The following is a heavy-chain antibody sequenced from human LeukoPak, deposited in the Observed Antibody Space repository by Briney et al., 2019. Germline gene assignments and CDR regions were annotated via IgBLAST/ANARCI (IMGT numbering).Heavy chain of an antibody. J-gene: IGHJ5*02. CDR2: IIPIFHTP. Sequence: SVKVSCKASGGTFSKSGFSWVRQAPGQGLEWMGGIIPIFHTPKYAQKFQGRVTITADESTSTAYMDLSSLTSEDTAMYYCARATGADYDDTGWFDPWGQGTLVTVSS. CDR1: GGTFSKSG. CDR3: ARATGADYDDTGWFDP. V-gene: IGHV1-69*01. D-gene: IGHD4-17*01.